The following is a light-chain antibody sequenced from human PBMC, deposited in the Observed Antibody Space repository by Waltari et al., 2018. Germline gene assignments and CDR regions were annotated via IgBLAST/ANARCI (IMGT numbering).Light chain of an antibody. CDR1: SSDVGGYDY. CDR3: SSYTSSNTEV. J-gene: IGLJ2*01. Sequence: QSALTPPASVSESPGQSITISCTGTSSDVGGYDYVSWYQQHPGKAPKLMIYDVTKRPSGVSNRFSGSKSGNTASLTISGLQAEDEADYYCSSYTSSNTEVFGGGTRLTVL. CDR2: DVT. V-gene: IGLV2-14*01.